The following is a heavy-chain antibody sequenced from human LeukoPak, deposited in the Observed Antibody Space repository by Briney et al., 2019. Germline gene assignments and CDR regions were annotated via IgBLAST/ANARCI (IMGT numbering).Heavy chain of an antibody. CDR2: ISAYNGNT. V-gene: IGHV1-18*01. CDR3: ARVIAAAGEYYFDY. Sequence: ASVKVSCKASGYTFTSYGISWVRQAPGQGLEWMGWISAYNGNTNYAQKLQGRVTMTTDTSTSTAYMELRGLRSDDTAVYYCARVIAAAGEYYFDYWGQGTLVTVSS. J-gene: IGHJ4*02. D-gene: IGHD6-13*01. CDR1: GYTFTSYG.